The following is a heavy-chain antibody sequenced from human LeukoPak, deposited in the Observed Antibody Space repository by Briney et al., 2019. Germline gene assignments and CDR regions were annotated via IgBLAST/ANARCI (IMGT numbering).Heavy chain of an antibody. CDR3: ARDLAGDHYFDS. CDR1: GFAFSSYE. D-gene: IGHD3-16*01. J-gene: IGHJ4*02. Sequence: GGSLRLSCAASGFAFSSYEMNWVRQAPGKALEWVSFINVGGITLFYADSVNRRFTISRDAAKTSLYLQMNRMRAEDTAVYYCARDLAGDHYFDSWGQGTLVTVSS. V-gene: IGHV3-48*03. CDR2: INVGGITL.